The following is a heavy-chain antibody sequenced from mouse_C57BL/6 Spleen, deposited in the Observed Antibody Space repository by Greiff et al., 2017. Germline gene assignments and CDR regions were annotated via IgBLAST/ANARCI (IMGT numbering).Heavy chain of an antibody. V-gene: IGHV14-4*01. Sequence: EVQLQQSGAELVRPGASVKLSCTASGFNIKDDYMHWVKQRPEQGLEWIGWIDPENGDTEYASKCQGKATITADTSSNTAYLQLSSLTSEDTAVYYCTTGKLTGTVYWGQGTTLTVSS. J-gene: IGHJ2*01. CDR2: IDPENGDT. CDR1: GFNIKDDY. CDR3: TTGKLTGTVY. D-gene: IGHD4-1*01.